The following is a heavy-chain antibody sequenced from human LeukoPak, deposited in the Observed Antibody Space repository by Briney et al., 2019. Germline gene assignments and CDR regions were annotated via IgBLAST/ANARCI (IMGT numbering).Heavy chain of an antibody. CDR1: GYTFTSYG. Sequence: ASVKVSCKASGYTFTSYGISWVRQAPGQGLEWMGWISAYNGNTNYAQKLQGRVTMTTDTSTSTAYMELRSLRSDDTAVYYCARVGDHYYGSGSYYFDWFDPWGLETLVTVSS. D-gene: IGHD3-10*01. CDR3: ARVGDHYYGSGSYYFDWFDP. V-gene: IGHV1-18*01. CDR2: ISAYNGNT. J-gene: IGHJ5*02.